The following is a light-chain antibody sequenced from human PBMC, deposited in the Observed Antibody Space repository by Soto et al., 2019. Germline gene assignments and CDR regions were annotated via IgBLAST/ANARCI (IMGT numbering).Light chain of an antibody. CDR2: GVS. Sequence: EIVLTQSPGTLSLSPGERATLSCRASQSVSSNYLGWYQQKPGQAPRLLIYGVSSRATGIPDRFSGSGSGTDFTLTISRLEPEDLAVYYCQQDGISPHTFGQGTKLEIK. V-gene: IGKV3-20*01. J-gene: IGKJ2*01. CDR1: QSVSSNY. CDR3: QQDGISPHT.